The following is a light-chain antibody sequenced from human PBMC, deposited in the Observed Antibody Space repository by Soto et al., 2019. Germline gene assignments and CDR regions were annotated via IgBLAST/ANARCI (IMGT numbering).Light chain of an antibody. Sequence: DIQMTQSPSTLSGSVGDRVTIAFRASQTISSWLAWYQQKPGKAPKLLIYKAPTLKSGVPSRFSGSGSGTEFTLTISSLQPDDFATYYCQHYNSYSEAFGQGTKVDIK. CDR1: QTISSW. CDR3: QHYNSYSEA. J-gene: IGKJ1*01. V-gene: IGKV1-5*03. CDR2: KAP.